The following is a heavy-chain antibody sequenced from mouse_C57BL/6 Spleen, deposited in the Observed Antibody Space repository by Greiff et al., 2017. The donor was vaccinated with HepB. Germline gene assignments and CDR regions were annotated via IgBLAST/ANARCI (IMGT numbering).Heavy chain of an antibody. CDR1: GFNIKDDY. V-gene: IGHV14-4*01. J-gene: IGHJ2*01. Sequence: EVQLQQSGAELVRPGASVKLSCTASGFNIKDDYMHWVKQRPEQGLEWIGWIDPENGDTEYASKFQGKATITADTSSNTAYLQLSSLTSEDTAGYYCTPLLHFDYWGQGTTLTVSS. CDR2: IDPENGDT. CDR3: TPLLHFDY. D-gene: IGHD6-1*01.